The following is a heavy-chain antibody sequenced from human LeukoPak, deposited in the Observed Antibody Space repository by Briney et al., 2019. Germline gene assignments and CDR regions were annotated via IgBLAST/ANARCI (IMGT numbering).Heavy chain of an antibody. Sequence: PGGSLRLSCAASGFTFSSYGMHWVRQAPGKGLEWVAVISYDGSNKYYADSVKGRFTISRDNSKNTLYLQMNSLRAEDTAVYYCARDREAARQSIRRHIWFDPWGQGTLVTVSS. D-gene: IGHD6-6*01. J-gene: IGHJ5*02. CDR1: GFTFSSYG. CDR3: ARDREAARQSIRRHIWFDP. V-gene: IGHV3-30*03. CDR2: ISYDGSNK.